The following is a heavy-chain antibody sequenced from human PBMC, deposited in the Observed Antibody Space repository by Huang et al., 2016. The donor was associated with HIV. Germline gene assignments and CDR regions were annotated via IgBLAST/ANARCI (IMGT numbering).Heavy chain of an antibody. D-gene: IGHD5-12*01. CDR2: INPGKRNK. CDR3: ASGQRMRESDIVATIPVS. Sequence: QVHLVQSGPEVKKPGASVKVSCKASGYNFTSRGLHWVRQAPGQRLEGMGYINPGKRNKKDSPKFQDRVTLTGDISAKTAYMQLSRLTSEDTAVYYCASGQRMRESDIVATIPVSWGQGALVTVSS. J-gene: IGHJ5*02. CDR1: GYNFTSRG. V-gene: IGHV1-3*01.